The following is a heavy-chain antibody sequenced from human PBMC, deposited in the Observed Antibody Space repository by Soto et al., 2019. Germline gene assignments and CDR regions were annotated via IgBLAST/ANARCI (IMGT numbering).Heavy chain of an antibody. CDR2: INPSGGST. Sequence: QVQLVQSGAEVKKPGASVKVSCKASGYTFTSYYMHWVRQAPGQGLEWMGIINPSGGSTSYAQKFQGRVTMTRDTSTSKLSMELRRLRPEATAVYYCPRGGVLHGWWLHFTYWGQGPLVTVSS. J-gene: IGHJ4*02. CDR3: PRGGVLHGWWLHFTY. CDR1: GYTFTSYY. D-gene: IGHD2-15*01. V-gene: IGHV1-46*03.